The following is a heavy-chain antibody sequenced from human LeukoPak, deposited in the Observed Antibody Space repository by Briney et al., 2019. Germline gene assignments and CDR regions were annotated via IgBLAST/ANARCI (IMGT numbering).Heavy chain of an antibody. Sequence: PGGSLRLSCAASGFTFNSYSMHWVRQAPGQGLEWVAVISYDGSNKYYADSVKGRFTISRDNSKNTLYLQMNSLRAEDTAVYYCAKAQQLEHWGQGTLVTVSS. V-gene: IGHV3-30*04. CDR2: ISYDGSNK. CDR1: GFTFNSYS. J-gene: IGHJ1*01. D-gene: IGHD6-13*01. CDR3: AKAQQLEH.